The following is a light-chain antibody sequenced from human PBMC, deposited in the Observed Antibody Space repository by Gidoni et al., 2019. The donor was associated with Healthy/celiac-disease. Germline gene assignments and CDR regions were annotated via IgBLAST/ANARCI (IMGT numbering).Light chain of an antibody. Sequence: ELVLTQSPATLSLSPGERATLSCRASQSVSSYLAWYQQKPGQAPRLLIYEASNRATGIPARFSGSGSGTDFTLTISSLEPEDFAVYYCQQRSNWPPWTFGQXTKVEIK. J-gene: IGKJ1*01. V-gene: IGKV3-11*01. CDR3: QQRSNWPPWT. CDR2: EAS. CDR1: QSVSSY.